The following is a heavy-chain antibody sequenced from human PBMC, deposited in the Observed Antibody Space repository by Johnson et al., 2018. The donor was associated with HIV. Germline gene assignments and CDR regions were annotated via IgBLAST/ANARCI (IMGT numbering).Heavy chain of an antibody. V-gene: IGHV3-30*04. D-gene: IGHD2-2*01. CDR1: GFTFSSYA. J-gene: IGHJ3*02. CDR3: ARDLYHDAFDI. CDR2: ISYDGSNN. Sequence: QVQLVESGGGVVQPGRSLRLSCSASGFTFSSYAMHWVRQAPGKGLEWVAVISYDGSNNYYADSVTGRFTISRDNSKNTLYLQMNSLRAEDTAVYYCARDLYHDAFDIWGQGTMVTVSS.